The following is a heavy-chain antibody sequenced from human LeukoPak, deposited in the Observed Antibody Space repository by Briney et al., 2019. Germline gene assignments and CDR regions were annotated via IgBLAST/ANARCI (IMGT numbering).Heavy chain of an antibody. J-gene: IGHJ6*03. CDR1: GGSISSYY. CDR2: IYYSGST. CDR3: ARGSWRHGYYYYMDA. Sequence: PSETLSLTCTVSGGSISSYYWSWIRQPPGKGLEWIGYIYYSGSTNYNPSLKSRVTISVDTSKNQFSLKLSSVTAADTAVYYCARGSWRHGYYYYMDAWGKGTTVTVSS. V-gene: IGHV4-59*08. D-gene: IGHD2-15*01.